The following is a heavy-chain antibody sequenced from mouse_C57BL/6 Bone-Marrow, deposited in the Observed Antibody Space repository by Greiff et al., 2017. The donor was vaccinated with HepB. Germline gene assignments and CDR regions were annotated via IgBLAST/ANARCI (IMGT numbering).Heavy chain of an antibody. CDR1: GYTFTDYY. Sequence: VQLQQSGAELVRPGASVKLSCKASGYTFTDYYINWVKQRPGQGLEWIARIYPGSGNTYYNEKFKGKATLTAEKSSSTAYMQLSSLTSEDSAVYFCARETYGSSPYAMDYWGQGTSVTVSS. CDR2: IYPGSGNT. V-gene: IGHV1-76*01. D-gene: IGHD1-1*01. J-gene: IGHJ4*01. CDR3: ARETYGSSPYAMDY.